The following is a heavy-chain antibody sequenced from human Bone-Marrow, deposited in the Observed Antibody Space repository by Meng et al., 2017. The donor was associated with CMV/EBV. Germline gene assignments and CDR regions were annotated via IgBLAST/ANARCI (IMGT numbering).Heavy chain of an antibody. CDR2: IRYDGGKK. V-gene: IGHV3-30*02. D-gene: IGHD3-10*01. Sequence: GGSLRLSCAASGFTFSSYAMHWVRQAPGKGLEWVAFIRYDGGKKEYVDSVKGRFTISRDNSKNTVNLQMNSLRAENTAVYYCTKDSGRGGHLWFRGVHYWGQETLVTVSS. J-gene: IGHJ4*02. CDR1: GFTFSSYA. CDR3: TKDSGRGGHLWFRGVHY.